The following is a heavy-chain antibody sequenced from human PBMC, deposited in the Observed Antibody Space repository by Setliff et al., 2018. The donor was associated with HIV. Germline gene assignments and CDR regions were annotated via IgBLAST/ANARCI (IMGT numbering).Heavy chain of an antibody. Sequence: GESLKISCEGSGYSFTSQWIAWVRQMPGKGLEWMGIVHPSDSDTRYSPSFQGQVTISVDKSINTAYLQWSSLKTSDTAMYYCARQGANDSSGYSSFDSWGQGTLVTAPQ. CDR3: ARQGANDSSGYSSFDS. CDR1: GYSFTSQW. CDR2: VHPSDSDT. J-gene: IGHJ4*02. D-gene: IGHD3-22*01. V-gene: IGHV5-51*01.